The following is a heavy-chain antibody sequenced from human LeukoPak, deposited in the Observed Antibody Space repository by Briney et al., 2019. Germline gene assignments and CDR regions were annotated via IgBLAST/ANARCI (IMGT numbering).Heavy chain of an antibody. D-gene: IGHD3-10*01. CDR1: GFTFSSYG. V-gene: IGHV3-30*18. J-gene: IGHJ6*02. Sequence: PGGSLRLSCAASGFTFSSYGMHWVRQAPGKGLEWVAVISYDGSNKYYADSVKGRFTISRDNSKNTLYLQMNRLRAEDTAVYYCAKDRKVLPWDYYYGMDVWGQGTTVTVSS. CDR2: ISYDGSNK. CDR3: AKDRKVLPWDYYYGMDV.